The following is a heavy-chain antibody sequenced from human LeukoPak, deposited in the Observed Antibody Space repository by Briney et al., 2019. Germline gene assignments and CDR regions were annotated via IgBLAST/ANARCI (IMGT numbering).Heavy chain of an antibody. J-gene: IGHJ4*02. Sequence: ASVTLSFTGAGYTFTICGTSWGRQAPGQGGEGMGWISAYNGNINYKEKFQGRVTMTTDTSTSTAYMELRSLRSDDTAVYYCAREHGSGTYYNPVGFDYWGQGTLVTVSS. V-gene: IGHV1-18*04. CDR3: AREHGSGTYYNPVGFDY. CDR2: ISAYNGNI. CDR1: GYTFTICG. D-gene: IGHD3-10*01.